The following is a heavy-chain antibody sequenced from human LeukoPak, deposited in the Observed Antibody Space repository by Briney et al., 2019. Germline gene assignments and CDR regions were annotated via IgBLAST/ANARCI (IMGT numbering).Heavy chain of an antibody. V-gene: IGHV1-2*06. Sequence: ASVKVSCKASGYTLTDYYMHWVRQAPGQGLEWMGRINPNSGGTNYAQKFQGRVTMTRDTSISTVYMELSRLRSDDTAVHYCARGPYSGSRTPFDYWGQGTLVTVSS. CDR3: ARGPYSGSRTPFDY. J-gene: IGHJ4*02. D-gene: IGHD1-26*01. CDR1: GYTLTDYY. CDR2: INPNSGGT.